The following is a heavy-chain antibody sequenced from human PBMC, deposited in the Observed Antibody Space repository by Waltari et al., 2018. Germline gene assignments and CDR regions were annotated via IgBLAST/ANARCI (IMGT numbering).Heavy chain of an antibody. CDR3: AREMDGGYLDI. D-gene: IGHD4-17*01. CDR2: IYSGGST. Sequence: EVQLVESGGGLVHPGGSLRVPCEFSGFIVSSFRMRWVRQPPGEGLEWVSVIYSGGSTFYSGSVTGRFTISRDNSYNTLFLDMRNLRTEDTATYYCAREMDGGYLDIWGQGTLVTVSS. V-gene: IGHV3-66*01. J-gene: IGHJ4*02. CDR1: GFIVSSFR.